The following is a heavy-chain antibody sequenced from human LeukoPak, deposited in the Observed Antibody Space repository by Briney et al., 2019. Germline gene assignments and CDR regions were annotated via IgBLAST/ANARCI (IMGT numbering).Heavy chain of an antibody. CDR2: IYHSGST. CDR1: GGSFSGYY. V-gene: IGHV4-34*01. D-gene: IGHD3-10*01. CDR3: ASRHGVYAFDI. J-gene: IGHJ3*02. Sequence: PSETLSLTCAVYGGSFSGYYWSWIRQPPGKGLEWIGEIYHSGSTNYNPSLKSRVTISVDKSKNQFSLKLSSVTAADTAVYYCASRHGVYAFDIWGQGTMVTVSS.